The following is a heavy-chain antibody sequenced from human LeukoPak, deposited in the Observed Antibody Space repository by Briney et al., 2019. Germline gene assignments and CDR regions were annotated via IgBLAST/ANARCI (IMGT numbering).Heavy chain of an antibody. Sequence: GASVKVSCKASGGTFSSYAISWVRQAPGQGLEWMGGIIPIFGTANYAQKFQGRVTITADESTSTAYMELSSLRSEDTAVYYCARVLPGVGYSYGYWGQGTLVTDSS. V-gene: IGHV1-69*13. J-gene: IGHJ4*02. CDR1: GGTFSSYA. CDR3: ARVLPGVGYSYGY. CDR2: IIPIFGTA. D-gene: IGHD5-18*01.